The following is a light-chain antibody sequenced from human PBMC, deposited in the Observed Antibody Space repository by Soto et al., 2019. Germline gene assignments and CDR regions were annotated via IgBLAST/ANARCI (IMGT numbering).Light chain of an antibody. CDR3: CSLEGSNALVV. CDR1: SSDVGGYNY. V-gene: IGLV2-23*01. Sequence: QSVLTQPASVSGSPGQSITISCTGTSSDVGGYNYVSWYQQHPGKAPKLMIYEATKRPSGISDRFSGSKSGFTASLTISGLRAEDEADYYCCSLEGSNALVVFGGGTQLTVL. CDR2: EAT. J-gene: IGLJ2*01.